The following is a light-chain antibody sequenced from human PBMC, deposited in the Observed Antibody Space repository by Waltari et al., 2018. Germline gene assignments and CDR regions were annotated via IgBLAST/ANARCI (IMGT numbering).Light chain of an antibody. CDR1: HSNLGSNY. Sequence: QSVLTQPPSASATPGQRVSISCSGSHSNLGSNYLYWYQQLPGTAPTLLIYRNNQRPSRVPDRFSASKYGTSASLAISELRSEDEGIYYCASWDDSHYVFGPGTTVSVL. CDR2: RNN. J-gene: IGLJ1*01. V-gene: IGLV1-47*01. CDR3: ASWDDSHYV.